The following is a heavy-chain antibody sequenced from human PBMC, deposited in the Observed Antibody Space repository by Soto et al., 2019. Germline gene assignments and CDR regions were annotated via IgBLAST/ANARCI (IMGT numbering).Heavy chain of an antibody. V-gene: IGHV4-4*02. Sequence: SETQSLTCTVSGDTIRSDEWWSWVRQPPGKGLEWIGEVYHSGNTNYNPSLKSRVTISVDTSKNQFSLKLTSVTAADTAVYYCARDKITGLFDYWGQGTLVTVSS. CDR2: VYHSGNT. D-gene: IGHD2-8*02. CDR1: GDTIRSDEW. J-gene: IGHJ4*02. CDR3: ARDKITGLFDY.